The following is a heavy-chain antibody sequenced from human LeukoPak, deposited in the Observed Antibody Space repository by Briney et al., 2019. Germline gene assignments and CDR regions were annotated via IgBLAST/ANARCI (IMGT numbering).Heavy chain of an antibody. CDR3: ARTRRGYCSSTSCAPYYYYYYMDV. Sequence: SVKVSCKASGGTFSSYAISWVRQAPGQGLEWMGGIIPIFGTANYAQKFQGRVTITTDESTSTAYMELSSLRSEDTAVYYCARTRRGYCSSTSCAPYYYYYYMDVWGKGTTVTVS. CDR1: GGTFSSYA. V-gene: IGHV1-69*05. D-gene: IGHD2-2*01. J-gene: IGHJ6*03. CDR2: IIPIFGTA.